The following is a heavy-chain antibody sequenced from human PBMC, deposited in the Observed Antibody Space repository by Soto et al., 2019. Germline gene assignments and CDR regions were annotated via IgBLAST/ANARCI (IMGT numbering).Heavy chain of an antibody. Sequence: GGSLRLSCAASGFTFSSYGMHWVRQAPGKGLEWVAVIWYDGSNKYYADSVKGRFTISRGNSKHTLYLQMNSLRAEDTAVYYCARDVAAAGTLDYRDQGTLVTASS. CDR3: ARDVAAAGTLDY. D-gene: IGHD6-13*01. CDR2: IWYDGSNK. J-gene: IGHJ4*02. CDR1: GFTFSSYG. V-gene: IGHV3-33*01.